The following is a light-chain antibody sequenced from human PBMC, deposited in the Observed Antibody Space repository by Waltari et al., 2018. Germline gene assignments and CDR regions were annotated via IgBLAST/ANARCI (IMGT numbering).Light chain of an antibody. V-gene: IGLV2-14*01. J-gene: IGLJ3*02. Sequence: QSALTQPASVSGSPGQSIIISCTGTSSDVGFYNYVSWYQQHPGKAPKLMIYDVSERPSGVFNRFSGSKSGNTASLTISGLQAEDEADYYCNSYAGSSSWVFGGGTKLTVL. CDR1: SSDVGFYNY. CDR2: DVS. CDR3: NSYAGSSSWV.